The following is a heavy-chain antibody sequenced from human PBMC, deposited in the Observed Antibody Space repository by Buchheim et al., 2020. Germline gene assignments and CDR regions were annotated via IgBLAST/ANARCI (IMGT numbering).Heavy chain of an antibody. D-gene: IGHD4-23*01. J-gene: IGHJ4*02. CDR3: ARVSAGGNFDY. CDR2: INYSRST. V-gene: IGHV4-34*01. Sequence: QVQLQQWGAGLLKTSETLSLTCAVKGGSFNGYYWSWIRQPPGKGLEWIGEINYSRSTNYNLSLKSRVTISVDTSKNQFSLKLSSVTAADTAVYYCARVSAGGNFDYWGQGTL. CDR1: GGSFNGYY.